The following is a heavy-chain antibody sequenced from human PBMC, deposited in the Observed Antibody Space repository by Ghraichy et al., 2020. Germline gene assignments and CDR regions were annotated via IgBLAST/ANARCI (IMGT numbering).Heavy chain of an antibody. CDR2: IYYSGST. D-gene: IGHD3-16*01. CDR3: ARRRLQDHPRAWDV. V-gene: IGHV4-39*01. CDR1: GGSISSSSYY. J-gene: IGHJ6*02. Sequence: SETLSLTCTVSGGSISSSSYYWGWIRQPPGKGLEWIGSIYYSGSTYYNPSLKSRVTISVDTSKNQFSLKLSSVTAADTAVYYCARRRLQDHPRAWDVWGQGTTVTVSS.